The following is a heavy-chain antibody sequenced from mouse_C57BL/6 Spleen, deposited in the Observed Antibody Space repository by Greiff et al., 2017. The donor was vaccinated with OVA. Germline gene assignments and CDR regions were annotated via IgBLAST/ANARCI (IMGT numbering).Heavy chain of an antibody. CDR1: GYTFTSYG. Sequence: VKLQQSGAELARPGASVKLSCKASGYTFTSYGISWVKQRTGQGLEWIGEIYPRSGNTYYNEKFKGKATLTTDKSSSTAYMELRSLTSEDSAVYFCAGYDYGVAYWGQGTLVTVSA. D-gene: IGHD2-4*01. CDR3: AGYDYGVAY. CDR2: IYPRSGNT. V-gene: IGHV1-81*01. J-gene: IGHJ3*01.